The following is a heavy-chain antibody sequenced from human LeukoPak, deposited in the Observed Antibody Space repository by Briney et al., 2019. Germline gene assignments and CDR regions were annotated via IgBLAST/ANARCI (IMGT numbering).Heavy chain of an antibody. CDR1: GGSISSNNYY. CDR2: IYYTETT. D-gene: IGHD2/OR15-2a*01. Sequence: SETLSLTCSVSGGSISSNNYYWGWIRQPPGKGLEWIATIYYTETTFYSPSLKSRVTISVDTSKNQFSLRLSSVTAADTAVYYCAGHFYLNRFDPWGQGIVVTVSS. V-gene: IGHV4-39*01. CDR3: AGHFYLNRFDP. J-gene: IGHJ5*02.